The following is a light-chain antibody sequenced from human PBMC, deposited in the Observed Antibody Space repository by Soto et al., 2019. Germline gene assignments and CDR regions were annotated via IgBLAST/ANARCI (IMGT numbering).Light chain of an antibody. V-gene: IGKV3-20*01. J-gene: IGKJ1*01. CDR1: QSVSGSY. Sequence: SQSVSGSYLAWYQQKPGQAPRLLIYGASSRATGIPDRFSCSGSGTDFTLLLSRLDPEDFAVYYCQPYGSAPWTFGQGTKVDIK. CDR3: QPYGSAPWT. CDR2: GAS.